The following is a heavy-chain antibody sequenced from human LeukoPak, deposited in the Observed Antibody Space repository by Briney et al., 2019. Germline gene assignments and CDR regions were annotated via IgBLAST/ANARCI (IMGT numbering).Heavy chain of an antibody. CDR2: ISSSSSTI. CDR3: ARYNSGWNDY. J-gene: IGHJ4*02. CDR1: GFTFSSYS. Sequence: PGGSLRLSCAASGFTFSSYSMKWVRQAPGKGLEWVSYISSSSSTIYYADSVKGRFTISRDNAKNSLYLQMDSLRAEDTAVYYCARYNSGWNDYWGQGTLVTVSS. D-gene: IGHD6-19*01. V-gene: IGHV3-48*01.